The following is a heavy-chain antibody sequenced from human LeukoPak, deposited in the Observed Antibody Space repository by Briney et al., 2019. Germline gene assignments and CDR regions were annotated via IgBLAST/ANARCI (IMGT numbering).Heavy chain of an antibody. V-gene: IGHV3-21*01. D-gene: IGHD4-11*01. CDR2: ISSSSSYI. CDR3: ARGYSNYGYVFNI. J-gene: IGHJ3*02. Sequence: GGSLRLSCAASGLTFSSYRMNWVRQAPGKGLEWVSSISSSSSYIYYADSVKGRFTSSRDNARNSLYLQMNSLRAEDTAVYYCARGYSNYGYVFNIWGQGTMVTVSS. CDR1: GLTFSSYR.